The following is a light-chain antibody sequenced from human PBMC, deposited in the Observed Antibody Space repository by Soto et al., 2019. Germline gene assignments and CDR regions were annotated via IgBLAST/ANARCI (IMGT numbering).Light chain of an antibody. CDR1: RSDVGGYNS. Sequence: QSAPTQPASVSGSPGQSITISCTGTRSDVGGYNSVCWHQQHPGKAPKLIIYEVSNRPSGISDRFSASKSGNTASLTISGLQADDEADYYCSSFTTTNTWVFGGGTKVTVL. CDR3: SSFTTTNTWV. CDR2: EVS. V-gene: IGLV2-14*01. J-gene: IGLJ3*02.